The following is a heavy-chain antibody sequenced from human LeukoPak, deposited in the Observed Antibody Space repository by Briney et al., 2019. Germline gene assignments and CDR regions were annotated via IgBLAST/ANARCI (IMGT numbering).Heavy chain of an antibody. D-gene: IGHD3-10*01. CDR1: GGSISSGDYY. CDR2: IYYSGST. J-gene: IGHJ4*02. CDR3: AVHTMVRRVTFDY. Sequence: SETLSLTCTVSGGSISSGDYYWSWIRQPPGKGLEWIGYIYYSGSTYYNPSLKSRVTISVDTSKNQFSLKLSSVTAADTAVYYCAVHTMVRRVTFDYWGQGTLVTVSS. V-gene: IGHV4-30-4*01.